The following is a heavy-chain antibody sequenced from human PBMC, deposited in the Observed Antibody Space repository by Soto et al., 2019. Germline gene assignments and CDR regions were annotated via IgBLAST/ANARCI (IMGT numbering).Heavy chain of an antibody. CDR1: GFTFSDYY. J-gene: IGHJ4*02. CDR3: ASPSYYDSSGYQQVTFDY. CDR2: ISSSGSTI. Sequence: AGGSLRLSCAASGFTFSDYYMSWIRQAPGKGLEWVSYISSSGSTIYYADSVKGRFTISRDDAKNSLYLQMNSLRAEDTAVYYCASPSYYDSSGYQQVTFDYWGQGTLVTVSS. V-gene: IGHV3-11*01. D-gene: IGHD3-22*01.